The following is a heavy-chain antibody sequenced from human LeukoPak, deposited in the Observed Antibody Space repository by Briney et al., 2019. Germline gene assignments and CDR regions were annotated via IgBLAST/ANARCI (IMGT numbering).Heavy chain of an antibody. V-gene: IGHV3-33*01. Sequence: PGRSLRLSCAASGFSFSSYGMHWVRQAPGKGLEWVAVIWYDGSTIYYTDSVRGRFTISRDNSKNTLYLQMNSLRAEDTAVYYCARVYYRGGDFYYFDYWGQGTLVTVSS. D-gene: IGHD2-21*02. CDR1: GFSFSSYG. J-gene: IGHJ4*02. CDR2: IWYDGSTI. CDR3: ARVYYRGGDFYYFDY.